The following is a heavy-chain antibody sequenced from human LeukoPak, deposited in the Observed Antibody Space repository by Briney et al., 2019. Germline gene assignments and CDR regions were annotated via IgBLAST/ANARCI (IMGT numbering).Heavy chain of an antibody. D-gene: IGHD7-27*01. CDR2: IYPGDSDT. V-gene: IGHV5-51*01. J-gene: IGHJ4*02. CDR3: ARHLTGGPDY. CDR1: GYRFTTNW. Sequence: GEFLKISCQGSGYRFTTNWIGWVRQMPGKGLEWMGIIYPGDSDTRYSPSFQGQVTISVDKSISTAYLQWSSLKASDTAMYYCARHLTGGPDYWGQGTLVTVSS.